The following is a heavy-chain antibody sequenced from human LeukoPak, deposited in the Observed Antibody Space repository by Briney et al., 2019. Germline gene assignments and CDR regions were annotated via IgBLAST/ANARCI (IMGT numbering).Heavy chain of an antibody. CDR1: GYSISSGYY. CDR2: IYHSGST. CDR3: AAPRVYYSS. V-gene: IGHV4-38-2*02. Sequence: SETLSLTCTVSGYSISSGYYWGWIRQPPGKGLEWIGSIYHSGSTYYNPSLKSRVTISVDTSKSQFSLKLSSVTAADTAVYYCAAPRVYYSSWGQGTLVTVSS. J-gene: IGHJ5*02. D-gene: IGHD3-10*01.